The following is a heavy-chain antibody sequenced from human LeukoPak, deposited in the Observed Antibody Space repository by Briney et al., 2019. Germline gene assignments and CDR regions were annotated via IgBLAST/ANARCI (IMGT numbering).Heavy chain of an antibody. J-gene: IGHJ3*02. CDR2: IHISGST. Sequence: SETLSLTCTVSGGSINSGSYSWTWIRQPAGKGLEWVGRIHISGSTDYTPSLKSRVTISVDTSKNQFSLKLSSVTAADTAVYYCARADRSGYFGNVVAFDIWGQGTMVTVSS. CDR1: GGSINSGSYS. CDR3: ARADRSGYFGNVVAFDI. D-gene: IGHD3-22*01. V-gene: IGHV4-61*02.